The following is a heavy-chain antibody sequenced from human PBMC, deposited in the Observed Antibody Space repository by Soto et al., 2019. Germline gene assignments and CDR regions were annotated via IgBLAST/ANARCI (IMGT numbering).Heavy chain of an antibody. CDR1: GGTFSSYA. CDR3: ARVVTTVVNLRFDP. Sequence: SVKVSCNASGGTFSSYAISLVRQAPGQGLEWMGGIIPIFGTANYAQKFQGRVTITADESTSTAYMELSSLRSEDTAVYYCARVVTTVVNLRFDPWGQGTLVTVSS. V-gene: IGHV1-69*13. CDR2: IIPIFGTA. D-gene: IGHD4-17*01. J-gene: IGHJ5*02.